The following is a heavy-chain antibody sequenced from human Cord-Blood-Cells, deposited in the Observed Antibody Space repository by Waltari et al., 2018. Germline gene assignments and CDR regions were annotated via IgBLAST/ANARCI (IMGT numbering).Heavy chain of an antibody. D-gene: IGHD1-26*01. V-gene: IGHV3-53*02. CDR1: GFTVSSNY. Sequence: EVQLVETGGGLIQPGGSLRLSCAASGFTVSSNYMSWVRQAPGKGLEGVSVIYSGGSTYYADSVKGRFTIARDNAKNTLYLQMNSLRAEDTAVYYCARSGVGGAFDIWGQGTMVTVSS. J-gene: IGHJ3*02. CDR2: IYSGGST. CDR3: ARSGVGGAFDI.